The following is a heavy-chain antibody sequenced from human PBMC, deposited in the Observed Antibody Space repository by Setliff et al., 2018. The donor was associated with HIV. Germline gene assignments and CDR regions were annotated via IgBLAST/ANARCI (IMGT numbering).Heavy chain of an antibody. V-gene: IGHV5-51*01. D-gene: IGHD3-10*01. J-gene: IGHJ4*02. CDR3: ARNPVGGYYGSGSYPWDY. CDR1: AYSFTTFW. CDR2: IYPGDSDT. Sequence: PGESLKISCKGSAYSFTTFWIAWVRQMPGRGLEWMGIIYPGDSDTKYSPSFEGQVTISVDKSISTAYLQWSSLKASDTAMYYCARNPVGGYYGSGSYPWDYWGQGTLVTVSS.